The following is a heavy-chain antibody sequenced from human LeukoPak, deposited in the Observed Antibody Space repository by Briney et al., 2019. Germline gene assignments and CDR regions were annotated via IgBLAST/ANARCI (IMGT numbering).Heavy chain of an antibody. CDR3: ARSHSNGWCDY. Sequence: VSVKVSCKASGYTFTTYYMHWVRQAPGQGLEWMGIINPSGGTTNYAQKFQGRVTVTRDTSTSTVCMELSSLRCEDTAVYYCARSHSNGWCDYWGQGTLVTVSS. D-gene: IGHD6-19*01. J-gene: IGHJ4*02. V-gene: IGHV1-46*01. CDR1: GYTFTTYY. CDR2: INPSGGTT.